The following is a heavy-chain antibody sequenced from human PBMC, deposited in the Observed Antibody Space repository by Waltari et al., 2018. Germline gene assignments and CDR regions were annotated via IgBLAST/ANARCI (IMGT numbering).Heavy chain of an antibody. J-gene: IGHJ6*02. CDR1: GFTVSSHY. V-gene: IGHV3-66*02. CDR3: ARDREAPFCMDV. CDR2: IYSGGST. Sequence: EVQLVESGGGLVQPGGSLRLSCAASGFTVSSHYMRWVRQAPGKGLEWVSVIYSGGSTYYADSVKGRFTISRDNSKNTLYLQMNSLRAEDTAVYYCARDREAPFCMDVWGQGTTVTVSS.